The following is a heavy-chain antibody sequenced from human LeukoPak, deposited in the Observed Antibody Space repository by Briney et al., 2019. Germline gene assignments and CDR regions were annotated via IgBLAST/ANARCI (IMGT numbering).Heavy chain of an antibody. CDR1: GFTFDDYA. D-gene: IGHD4-17*01. CDR3: ARRGDYDGAY. J-gene: IGHJ4*02. CDR2: ISWNSGSI. V-gene: IGHV3-9*03. Sequence: QPGRSLRLSCAASGFTFDDYAMHWVRQAPGKGLEWVSGISWNSGSIGYADSVKGRFTISRDNAKNSLYLQMNSLRAEDMALYYCARRGDYDGAYWGQGTLVTVSS.